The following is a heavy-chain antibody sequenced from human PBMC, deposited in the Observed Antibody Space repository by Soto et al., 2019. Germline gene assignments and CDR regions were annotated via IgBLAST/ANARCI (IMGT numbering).Heavy chain of an antibody. CDR1: GDNFANYW. D-gene: IGHD6-13*01. CDR3: AAGYTTGPDAFDI. CDR2: IFPGDSDT. J-gene: IGHJ3*02. V-gene: IGHV5-51*01. Sequence: PGESQKISCNGSGDNFANYWIGWVRQMPGKGLEWMGMIFPGDSDTKNSPSLQGQITMSVDKSDSSAYLQWRSLKASDTAMYYCAAGYTTGPDAFDIWGQGTMVTVSS.